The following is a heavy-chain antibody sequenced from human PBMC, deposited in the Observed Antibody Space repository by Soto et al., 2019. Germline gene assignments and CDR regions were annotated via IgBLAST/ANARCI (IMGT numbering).Heavy chain of an antibody. CDR1: GYTFTGYY. CDR3: ARGDTIFGVVITYYFDY. V-gene: IGHV1-2*04. J-gene: IGHJ4*02. CDR2: INPNSGGT. Sequence: GASVKVSCKASGYTFTGYYMHWVRQAPGQGLEWMGWINPNSGGTNYAQKFQGWVTMTRDTSISIAYMELSRLRSDDTAVYYCARGDTIFGVVITYYFDYWGQGTLVTVSS. D-gene: IGHD3-3*01.